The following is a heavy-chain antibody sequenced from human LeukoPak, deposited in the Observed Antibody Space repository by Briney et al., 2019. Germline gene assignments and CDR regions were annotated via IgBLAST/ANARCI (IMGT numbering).Heavy chain of an antibody. CDR1: GFTFSSYS. V-gene: IGHV3-21*01. CDR2: ISSSSSYI. J-gene: IGHJ5*02. CDR3: ARDCFGVVTDWFDP. Sequence: PGGSLRLSCAASGFTFSSYSMKWVRQAPGKGLEWVSSISSSSSYIYYADSVKGRFTISRDNAKNTLYLQMNSLRAEDTAVYYCARDCFGVVTDWFDPWGQGTLVTVSS. D-gene: IGHD3-3*01.